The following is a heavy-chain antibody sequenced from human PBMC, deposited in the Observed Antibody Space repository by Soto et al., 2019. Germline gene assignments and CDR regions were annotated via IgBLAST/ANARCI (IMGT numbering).Heavy chain of an antibody. J-gene: IGHJ5*02. CDR3: ARVGTENWFDP. CDR1: GGSISRYY. CDR2: IYYSGST. V-gene: IGHV4-59*01. Sequence: PSETLSLTWTVSGGSISRYYWSWSRQPPGKGPEWIGYIYYSGSTNYNPSLKSRVTISVDTSKNQFSLKLSSVTAADTAVYYCARVGTENWFDPWGQGTLVTVSS. D-gene: IGHD1-1*01.